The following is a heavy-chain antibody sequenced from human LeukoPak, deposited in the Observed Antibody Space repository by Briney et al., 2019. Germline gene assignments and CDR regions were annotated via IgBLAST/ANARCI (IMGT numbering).Heavy chain of an antibody. D-gene: IGHD6-19*01. CDR1: GYSITSGYY. CDR3: AKGTSSGWYYFDY. J-gene: IGHJ4*02. V-gene: IGHV4-38-2*02. Sequence: SETLSLTCIVSGYSITSGYYWGWIRQPPGKGLKWIGSIYHSGDTYYNPSLKSRVTISVDTSKNQFSLKLDSVTAADTAVYYCAKGTSSGWYYFDYWGQGTLVTVSS. CDR2: IYHSGDT.